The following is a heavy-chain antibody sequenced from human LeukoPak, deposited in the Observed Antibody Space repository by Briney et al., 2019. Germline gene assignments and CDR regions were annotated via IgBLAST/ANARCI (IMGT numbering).Heavy chain of an antibody. V-gene: IGHV4-59*01. Sequence: SETLSLTCTVSGGSISSDYWSWIRQPPGKGLEWIGYIYYSGSTNYNPSLKSRVTISVDTSKNQFSLKLSSVTAADTAVYYCARGRGGDYEHWGQGTLVTVSS. CDR1: GGSISSDY. CDR2: IYYSGST. J-gene: IGHJ4*02. CDR3: ARGRGGDYEH. D-gene: IGHD2-21*02.